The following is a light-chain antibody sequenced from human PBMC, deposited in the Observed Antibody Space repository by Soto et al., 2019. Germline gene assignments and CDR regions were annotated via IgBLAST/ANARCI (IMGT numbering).Light chain of an antibody. CDR3: TSYTSSTPFYV. CDR2: EVI. CDR1: SSDVGTFNL. J-gene: IGLJ1*01. V-gene: IGLV2-14*02. Sequence: QSVLTQVASVSGSPGQSITISCTGTSSDVGTFNLVSWYQQHPGQAPKLIIYEVINRPSGVSHRFSGSKSGDTASLTISGLQAEDEADYYCTSYTSSTPFYVFGNGTKVNVL.